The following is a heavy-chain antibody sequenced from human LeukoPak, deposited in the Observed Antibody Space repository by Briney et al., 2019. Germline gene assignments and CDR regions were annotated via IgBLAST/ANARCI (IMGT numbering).Heavy chain of an antibody. D-gene: IGHD2-15*01. Sequence: PSETLSLTCTVSGGSISSYYWSWIRQPPGKGLEWIGYIYYSGSTNYNPSLKSRVTISVDTSRNQFSLKLSSVTAADTAVYYCARVRIGFDYWGQGTLVTASS. CDR3: ARVRIGFDY. CDR1: GGSISSYY. CDR2: IYYSGST. V-gene: IGHV4-59*01. J-gene: IGHJ4*02.